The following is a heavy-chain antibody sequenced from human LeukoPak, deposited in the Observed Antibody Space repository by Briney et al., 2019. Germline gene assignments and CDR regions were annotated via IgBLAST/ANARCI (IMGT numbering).Heavy chain of an antibody. D-gene: IGHD1-1*01. V-gene: IGHV3-7*01. CDR3: ARAGTYDAFDI. CDR1: GFTFSSYS. J-gene: IGHJ3*02. Sequence: GGSLRLSCAASGFTFSSYSMSWVRQAPGKGLEWVANIKQDGSEKYYVDSVKGRFTISRDNAKNSLYLQMNSLRAEDTAVYYCARAGTYDAFDIWGQGTMVTVSS. CDR2: IKQDGSEK.